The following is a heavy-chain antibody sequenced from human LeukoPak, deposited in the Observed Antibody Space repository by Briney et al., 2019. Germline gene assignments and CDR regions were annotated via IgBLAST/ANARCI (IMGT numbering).Heavy chain of an antibody. CDR1: GFTFNDAW. Sequence: GGSLRLSCAASGFTFNDAWMTWVRQAPGKGLEWVARIKTKTDGGATDYAAPVKGRFTISRDDSKNTLNLQINSLKTEDTGVYYCTTDAKQHGDIYYPFDYWGQGTLVTVSS. D-gene: IGHD1-26*01. J-gene: IGHJ4*02. CDR3: TTDAKQHGDIYYPFDY. V-gene: IGHV3-15*01. CDR2: IKTKTDGGAT.